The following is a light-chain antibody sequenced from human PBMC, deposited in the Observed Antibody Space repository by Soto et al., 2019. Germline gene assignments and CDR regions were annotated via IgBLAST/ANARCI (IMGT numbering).Light chain of an antibody. CDR2: AAS. V-gene: IGKV1-39*01. CDR1: QSISRY. J-gene: IGKJ5*01. Sequence: DIQMTQSPSSLSASVGDRVTITCRASQSISRYLNWYQHKPGKAPNLLIYAASSLQSGVPSRFSGSGSGTDFTLTISSLQPEDFATYYCQQSYSTQITFGQGTRLEIK. CDR3: QQSYSTQIT.